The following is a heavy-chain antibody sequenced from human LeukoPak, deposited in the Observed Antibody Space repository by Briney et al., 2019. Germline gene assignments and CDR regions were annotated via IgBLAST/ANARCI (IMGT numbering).Heavy chain of an antibody. D-gene: IGHD6-25*01. CDR1: GGSISSYY. V-gene: IGHV4-59*01. Sequence: SETLSLTCTVSGGSISSYYWSWIRQPPGKGLEWIGYICNSGSTNYNPSLKSRVTVSVDTSKNQFSLKLSSVTAADTAVYYCARSPSGYQYYYYYAMDVWGQGTTVTVSS. CDR2: ICNSGST. CDR3: ARSPSGYQYYYYYAMDV. J-gene: IGHJ6*02.